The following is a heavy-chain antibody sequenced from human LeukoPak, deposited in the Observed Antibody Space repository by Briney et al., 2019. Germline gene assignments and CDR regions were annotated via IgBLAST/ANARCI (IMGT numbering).Heavy chain of an antibody. CDR1: GVSISSYY. CDR3: ARVSQYYDFWSGYYQNWFDP. Sequence: PSETLSLTCTVSGVSISSYYWSWIRQPPGKGLEWIGYIYYSGSTNYNPSLKSRVIISVDTSKNQFSLKLSSVTAADTAVYYCARVSQYYDFWSGYYQNWFDPWGQGTLVTVSS. D-gene: IGHD3-3*01. V-gene: IGHV4-59*01. J-gene: IGHJ5*02. CDR2: IYYSGST.